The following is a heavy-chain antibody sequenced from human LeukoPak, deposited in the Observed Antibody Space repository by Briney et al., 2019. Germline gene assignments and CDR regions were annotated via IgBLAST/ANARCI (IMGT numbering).Heavy chain of an antibody. J-gene: IGHJ4*02. CDR1: GFTFSSYA. CDR3: AKGIGYSALYYFDC. CDR2: ISGTGGGT. Sequence: GGSLRLSCAASGFTFSSYAINWVRQAPGKGLEWVSSISGTGGGTYYADSVKGRFTISRDNSKKTLYLQMNSLRAEDTAVYYCAKGIGYSALYYFDCWGLGTLVTVSS. D-gene: IGHD6-25*01. V-gene: IGHV3-23*01.